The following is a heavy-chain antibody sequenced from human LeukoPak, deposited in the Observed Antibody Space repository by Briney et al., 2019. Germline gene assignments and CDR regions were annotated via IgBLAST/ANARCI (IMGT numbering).Heavy chain of an antibody. D-gene: IGHD7-27*01. Sequence: GGSLRLSCAASGFTFSSYSMNWVRQAPGKGLEWVSSISSSSSYIYYADSVKGRFTISRDNAKNSLYLQMNSLRAEDTAVYYCARTIQNFWGTYFDYWGQGTLVTVSS. CDR3: ARTIQNFWGTYFDY. CDR1: GFTFSSYS. J-gene: IGHJ4*02. CDR2: ISSSSSYI. V-gene: IGHV3-21*01.